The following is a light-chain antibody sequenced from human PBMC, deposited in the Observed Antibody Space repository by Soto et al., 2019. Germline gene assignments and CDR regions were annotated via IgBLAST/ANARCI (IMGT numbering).Light chain of an antibody. J-gene: IGKJ1*01. V-gene: IGKV1-5*03. Sequence: DIQMTQSPSTLSGSVGDRVTITCRASQTISSWLAWYQQKPGKAPKLMIYKASTLKSGVPSRFSGSGSGTEFTLTISSLQPDDFATYYCQHYNSYYEAFGQGTKVDI. CDR2: KAS. CDR1: QTISSW. CDR3: QHYNSYYEA.